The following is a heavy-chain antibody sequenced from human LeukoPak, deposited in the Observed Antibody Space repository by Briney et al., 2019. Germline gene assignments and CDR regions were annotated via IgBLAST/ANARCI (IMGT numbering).Heavy chain of an antibody. Sequence: PGGSLRLSCAASGFTFSSYEMNWVRQAPGKGLEWVSYISSSGNTIYYADSVKGRFTISRDNAKNSLYLQMNSLRAEDTAVYYCARDNSGSYDYWGQGTLVTVSS. CDR1: GFTFSSYE. J-gene: IGHJ4*02. D-gene: IGHD1-26*01. CDR3: ARDNSGSYDY. CDR2: ISSSGNTI. V-gene: IGHV3-48*03.